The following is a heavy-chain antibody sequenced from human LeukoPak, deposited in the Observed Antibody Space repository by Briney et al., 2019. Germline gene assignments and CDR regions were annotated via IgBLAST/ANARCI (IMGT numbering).Heavy chain of an antibody. Sequence: PSETLSLTCTVSGGYINSDYWSWLRQPPGEGPEWIGYIHHSGKTNYNPSLKSRVTISIDTSKTEFSVKLSSVTAADTAVYYCARGAGWYNYWGQGTLVTVSS. CDR1: GGYINSDY. CDR3: ARGAGWYNY. V-gene: IGHV4-59*01. CDR2: IHHSGKT. D-gene: IGHD6-19*01. J-gene: IGHJ4*02.